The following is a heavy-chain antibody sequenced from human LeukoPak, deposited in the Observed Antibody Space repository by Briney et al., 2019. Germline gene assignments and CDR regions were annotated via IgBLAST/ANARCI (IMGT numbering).Heavy chain of an antibody. V-gene: IGHV1-18*01. J-gene: IGHJ1*01. D-gene: IGHD6-19*01. CDR3: AKQYSSDWNGLAEYFQH. Sequence: ASVKVSCKASGYTFTSYGISWVRQAPGQGLEWMGWVSAYNGNTNYAQKLQGRVTMTTDTSTSTAYMELRSLRAEDTAVYYCAKQYSSDWNGLAEYFQHWGQGTLLTVSS. CDR2: VSAYNGNT. CDR1: GYTFTSYG.